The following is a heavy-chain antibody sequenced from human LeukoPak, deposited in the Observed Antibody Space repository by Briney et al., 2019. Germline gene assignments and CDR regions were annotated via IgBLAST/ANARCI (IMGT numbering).Heavy chain of an antibody. CDR3: ARSSGSWYPLFDY. D-gene: IGHD6-13*01. V-gene: IGHV3-72*01. CDR2: IRNKANSYTT. J-gene: IGHJ4*02. Sequence: GGSLRLSCAASGFTFSDHYMDWVRQAPGKGLEWVGRIRNKANSYTTEYAASVRGRFTVSRDDSKNSVYLQMNSLETKDTAVYYCARSSGSWYPLFDYWGQGALVTVSS. CDR1: GFTFSDHY.